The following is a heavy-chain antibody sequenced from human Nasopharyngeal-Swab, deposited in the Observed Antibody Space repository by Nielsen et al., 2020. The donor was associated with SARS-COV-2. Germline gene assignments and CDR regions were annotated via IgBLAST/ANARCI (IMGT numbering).Heavy chain of an antibody. Sequence: SETLSLTCAVSGASFSVYDWSWIRQSPGKGLEWMGEINHSGSTKHNPSLKSRVTLSLDTSKNQFSLKLRSVTAADTAVYYCAKEGGTGWFDPWGQGTLVTVSS. CDR2: INHSGST. V-gene: IGHV4-34*01. CDR3: AKEGGTGWFDP. D-gene: IGHD1-14*01. J-gene: IGHJ5*02. CDR1: GASFSVYD.